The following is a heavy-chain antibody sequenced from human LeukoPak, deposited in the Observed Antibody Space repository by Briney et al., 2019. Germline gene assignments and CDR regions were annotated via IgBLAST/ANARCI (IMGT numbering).Heavy chain of an antibody. CDR3: ASRGYCSSTSCYAGYYYGMDV. Sequence: ASVKASCKASGYTFTGYYMHWVRQAPGQGLEWMGWINPNSGGTNYAQKFQGRVTMTRDTSISTAYMELSRLRSDDTAVYYCASRGYCSSTSCYAGYYYGMDVWGQGTTVTVSS. CDR1: GYTFTGYY. D-gene: IGHD2-2*01. V-gene: IGHV1-2*02. CDR2: INPNSGGT. J-gene: IGHJ6*02.